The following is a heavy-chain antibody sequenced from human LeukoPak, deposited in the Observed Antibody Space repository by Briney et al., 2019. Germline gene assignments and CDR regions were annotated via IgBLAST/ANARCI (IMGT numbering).Heavy chain of an antibody. D-gene: IGHD3-22*01. J-gene: IGHJ3*02. CDR2: IKQDGSEK. CDR1: GFTFSTYR. V-gene: IGHV3-7*01. CDR3: AREQGTHYYDSNGSYSRSGAFDM. Sequence: GGSLRLSCAASGFTFSTYRMSWVRQAPGKGLDWVANIKQDGSEKNYVDSVKGRFTISRDNAKNSLYLQMSSLRAEDTAVYYCAREQGTHYYDSNGSYSRSGAFDMWGQGTMVTVSS.